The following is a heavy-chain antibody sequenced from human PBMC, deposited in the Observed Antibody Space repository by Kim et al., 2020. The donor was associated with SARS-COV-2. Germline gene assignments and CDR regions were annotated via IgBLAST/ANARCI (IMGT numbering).Heavy chain of an antibody. V-gene: IGHV1-69*13. Sequence: SVKVSCKASGGTFSSYAISWVRQAPGQGLEWMGGIIPLFGTANYAQKFQGSVTITADESTRTAYIELSSLRSEDTAVYYCATEMVRGATTMTGFDPWGQGTLVTVSS. J-gene: IGHJ5*02. CDR1: GGTFSSYA. D-gene: IGHD4-17*01. CDR2: IIPLFGTA. CDR3: ATEMVRGATTMTGFDP.